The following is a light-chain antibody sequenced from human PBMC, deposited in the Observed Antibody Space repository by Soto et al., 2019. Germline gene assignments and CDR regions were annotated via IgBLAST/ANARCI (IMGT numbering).Light chain of an antibody. CDR1: SSDAGNYNF. CDR2: EDS. V-gene: IGLV2-23*01. J-gene: IGLJ3*02. Sequence: QSALTQPASVSGSPGQSITISCTGTSSDAGNYNFVSWYQQHPGKAPKVIIYEDSTRPSGVSNRISGSKSGNTASLTISGLQAEDGADYYCCSYAGSSTSWVFGGGTKLTVL. CDR3: CSYAGSSTSWV.